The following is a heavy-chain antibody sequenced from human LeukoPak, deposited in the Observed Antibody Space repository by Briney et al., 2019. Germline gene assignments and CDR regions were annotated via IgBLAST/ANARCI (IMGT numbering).Heavy chain of an antibody. CDR2: ITSGTTYI. CDR3: ARSVVPAATLTDAFDI. V-gene: IGHV3-21*01. CDR1: GFTFSDYN. J-gene: IGHJ3*02. D-gene: IGHD2-2*01. Sequence: GGSLRLSCAASGFTFSDYNMSWVRQSPEKGLEWVSSITSGTTYIYYADSVRGRFTLSRDNAKNSLYLQMNSLRAEDTAVYYCARSVVPAATLTDAFDIWGQGTMVTVSS.